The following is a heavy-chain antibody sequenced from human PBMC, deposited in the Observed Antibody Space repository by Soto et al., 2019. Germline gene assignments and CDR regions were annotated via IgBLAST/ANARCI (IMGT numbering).Heavy chain of an antibody. CDR2: ISWNSGSI. J-gene: IGHJ5*02. V-gene: IGHV3-9*01. CDR3: AKGLDIVATIGENWFDP. CDR1: GFTFDDYA. Sequence: GGSLRLSCAASGFTFDDYAMHWVRQAPGKGLEWVSGISWNSGSIGYADSVKGRFTISRDNAKNSLYLQMNSLRAEDTALYYCAKGLDIVATIGENWFDPWGQGTLVTVSS. D-gene: IGHD5-12*01.